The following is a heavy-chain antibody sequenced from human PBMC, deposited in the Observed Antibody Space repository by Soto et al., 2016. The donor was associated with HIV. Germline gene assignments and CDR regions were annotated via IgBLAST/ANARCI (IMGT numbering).Heavy chain of an antibody. J-gene: IGHJ4*02. D-gene: IGHD3-10*01. CDR1: GYSFNNYG. Sequence: QVQLEQSGAEVKKPGASVKVSCKASGYSFNNYGISWVRQATGQGLEWMGWMNPTSGNTGYAQKFQDRVTITRNSSTNTAYMELSSLRSEDTAVYYCARASVGGSGVMYYFEYWGQGTPVTVSS. CDR2: MNPTSGNT. CDR3: ARASVGGSGVMYYFEY. V-gene: IGHV1-8*03.